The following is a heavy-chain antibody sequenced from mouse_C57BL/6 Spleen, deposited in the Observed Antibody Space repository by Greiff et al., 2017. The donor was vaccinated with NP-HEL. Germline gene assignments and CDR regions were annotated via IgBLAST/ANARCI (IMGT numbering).Heavy chain of an antibody. CDR1: GFNIKDYY. CDR2: IDPEDGDT. V-gene: IGHV14-1*01. Sequence: VQLKQSGAELVRPGASVKLSCTASGFNIKDYYMHWVKQRPEQGLEWIGRIDPEDGDTEYAPKFQGKATMTADTSSNTAYLQLSSLTSEDTAVYYCTATVVGSPYAMDYWGQGTSVTVSS. CDR3: TATVVGSPYAMDY. D-gene: IGHD1-1*01. J-gene: IGHJ4*01.